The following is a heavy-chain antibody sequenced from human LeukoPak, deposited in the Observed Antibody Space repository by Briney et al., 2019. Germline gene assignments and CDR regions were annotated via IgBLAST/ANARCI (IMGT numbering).Heavy chain of an antibody. D-gene: IGHD6-13*01. CDR1: GFTLSSYA. V-gene: IGHV4-34*01. Sequence: GSLRLSCAASGFTLSSYAMSWVRQPPGKGLEWIGEINHSGSTNYNPSLKSRVTISVDTSKNQFSLKLSSVTAADTAVYYCARDPIAAAGTNAFDIWGQGTMVTVSS. CDR2: INHSGST. CDR3: ARDPIAAAGTNAFDI. J-gene: IGHJ3*02.